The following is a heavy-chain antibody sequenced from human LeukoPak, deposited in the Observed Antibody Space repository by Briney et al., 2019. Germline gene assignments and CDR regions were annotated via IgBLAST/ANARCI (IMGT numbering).Heavy chain of an antibody. CDR1: GGSFSGYY. Sequence: SETLSLTCAVYGGSFSGYYWSWIRQPPGKGLEWIGEINHSGSTNYNPSLKSRVTISVDTSKNQFSLKLSSVTAADTAVYYCARDLGRWLQFGAFDIWGQGTMVTVSS. CDR3: ARDLGRWLQFGAFDI. V-gene: IGHV4-34*01. J-gene: IGHJ3*02. D-gene: IGHD5-24*01. CDR2: INHSGST.